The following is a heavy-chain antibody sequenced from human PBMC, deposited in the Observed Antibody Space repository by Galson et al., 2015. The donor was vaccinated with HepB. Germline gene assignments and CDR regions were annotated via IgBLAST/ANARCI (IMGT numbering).Heavy chain of an antibody. D-gene: IGHD3-9*01. CDR1: GGTFSSYA. V-gene: IGHV1-69*13. CDR2: IIPIFGTA. Sequence: SVKVSCKASGGTFSSYAISWVRQAPGQGLEWMGGIIPIFGTANYAQKFQGRVTITADESTSTAYMELSSLRSEDTAVYYCARTINYDILTGYPVGSFDYWGQGTLVTVSS. J-gene: IGHJ4*02. CDR3: ARTINYDILTGYPVGSFDY.